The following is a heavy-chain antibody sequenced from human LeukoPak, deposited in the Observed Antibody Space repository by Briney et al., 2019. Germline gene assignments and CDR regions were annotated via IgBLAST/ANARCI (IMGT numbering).Heavy chain of an antibody. V-gene: IGHV4-4*07. J-gene: IGHJ4*02. Sequence: SETLSLTCTVSGGSLSSYYWSWIRQPAGKGLEWIGRIYTSGSTNYNPSLKSRVTMSVDTSKNQFSLKLSSVTAADTAVYYCARGSLGLYYYDSSGYVHFDYWGQGTLVTVSS. CDR3: ARGSLGLYYYDSSGYVHFDY. D-gene: IGHD3-22*01. CDR1: GGSLSSYY. CDR2: IYTSGST.